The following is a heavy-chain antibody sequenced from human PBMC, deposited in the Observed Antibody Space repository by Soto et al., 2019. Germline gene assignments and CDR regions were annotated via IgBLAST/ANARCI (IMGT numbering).Heavy chain of an antibody. CDR3: ASGETQRYYYGMDV. V-gene: IGHV1-69*12. CDR2: IIPIFRTA. J-gene: IGHJ6*02. Sequence: QVQLVQSGAEVKKPGSSVKVSCKASGGTFSSYAISWVRQAPGQGLEWMGGIIPIFRTADYAQKFQGRVTFXAXEXXSTAYMELSSLRSEDTAVYYCASGETQRYYYGMDVWGQGTTVTVSS. D-gene: IGHD3-3*01. CDR1: GGTFSSYA.